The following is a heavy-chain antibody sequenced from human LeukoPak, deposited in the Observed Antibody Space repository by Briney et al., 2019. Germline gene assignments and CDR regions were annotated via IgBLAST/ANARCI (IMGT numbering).Heavy chain of an antibody. J-gene: IGHJ4*02. Sequence: PGGSLRLSCAASGFSSSSYWTSWVCQTPGKGLEWVANIKQDGSEKYYVDSVRGRLTISRDNAKNSLYLQMNSLRADDTAVYYCARVVQLWLGLGGYGDYWGQGTLVTVSS. CDR3: ARVVQLWLGLGGYGDY. V-gene: IGHV3-7*01. D-gene: IGHD5-18*01. CDR2: IKQDGSEK. CDR1: GFSSSSYW.